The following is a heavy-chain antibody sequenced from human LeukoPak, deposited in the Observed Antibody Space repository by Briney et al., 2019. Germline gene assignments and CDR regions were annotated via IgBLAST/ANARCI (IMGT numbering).Heavy chain of an antibody. CDR3: ARGELLDRFDY. Sequence: SETMSLTCTVSGYSISSGYYGGWIRQPPGKGLEWIGNIYQSGSTFYNPSLKSRVTISVDTSKNQFSLKLRSVTAADTAVYYCARGELLDRFDYWGQGTLVTVSS. V-gene: IGHV4-38-2*02. CDR2: IYQSGST. CDR1: GYSISSGYY. D-gene: IGHD3-16*01. J-gene: IGHJ4*02.